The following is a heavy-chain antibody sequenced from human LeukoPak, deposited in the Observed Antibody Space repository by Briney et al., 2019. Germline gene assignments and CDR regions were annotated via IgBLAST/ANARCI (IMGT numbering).Heavy chain of an antibody. Sequence: SETLSLTCAVSGYSISSGCYCGRIRQPPGKGLEWIGSIYHSGSTYYNPSLKSRVTISVDPSKNQFSLKLSSVTAADTAVYYCARPDKYCGGDCYSNAFDIWGQGTMVTVSS. V-gene: IGHV4-38-2*01. J-gene: IGHJ3*02. CDR1: GYSISSGCY. CDR3: ARPDKYCGGDCYSNAFDI. D-gene: IGHD2-21*01. CDR2: IYHSGST.